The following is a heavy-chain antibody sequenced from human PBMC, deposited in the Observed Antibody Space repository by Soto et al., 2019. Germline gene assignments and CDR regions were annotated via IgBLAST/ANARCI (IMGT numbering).Heavy chain of an antibody. D-gene: IGHD4-17*01. J-gene: IGHJ5*02. V-gene: IGHV4-39*01. CDR3: ARLLGATVTTLFFLWFDP. CDR1: GGSISSSSYY. CDR2: IYYSGST. Sequence: SETLSLTCTVSGGSISSSSYYWGWIRQPPGKGLEWIGSIYYSGSTYYNPSLKSRVTISVDTSKNQFSLKLSSVTAADTAVYYCARLLGATVTTLFFLWFDPWGQAPLVT.